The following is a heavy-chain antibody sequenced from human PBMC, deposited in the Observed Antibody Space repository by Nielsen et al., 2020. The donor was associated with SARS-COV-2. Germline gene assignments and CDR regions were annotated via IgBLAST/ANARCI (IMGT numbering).Heavy chain of an antibody. CDR3: ATRGDCYFCPFVY. CDR2: ISGSGGST. Sequence: GESLKISCAASGFTFSSYAMSWVRQAPGKGLEWVSAISGSGGSTYYADSVKGRFTISRDNSKNTLYLQMNSLRAEDTAVYYCATRGDCYFCPFVYWGRGTLVTVSS. V-gene: IGHV3-23*01. CDR1: GFTFSSYA. D-gene: IGHD2-21*01. J-gene: IGHJ4*02.